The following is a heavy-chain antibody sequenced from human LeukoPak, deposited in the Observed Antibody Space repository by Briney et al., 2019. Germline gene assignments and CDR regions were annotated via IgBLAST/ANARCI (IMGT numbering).Heavy chain of an antibody. V-gene: IGHV1-69*05. D-gene: IGHD3-10*01. CDR3: ASEDYYGSGSYTLNWFDP. J-gene: IGHJ5*02. CDR1: GGTFSSYA. Sequence: SVKVSCKASGGTFSSYAISWVRQAPGQGLEWMGRIIPIFGTANYAQKFQGRVTITTDESTSTAYMELSSLRSEDTAVYYCASEDYYGSGSYTLNWFDPWGQGTLVNVSS. CDR2: IIPIFGTA.